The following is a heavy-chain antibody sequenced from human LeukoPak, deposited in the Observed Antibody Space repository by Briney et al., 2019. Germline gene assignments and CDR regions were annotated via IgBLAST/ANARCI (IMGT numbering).Heavy chain of an antibody. CDR2: IIPIFDTA. D-gene: IGHD3-10*01. V-gene: IGHV1-69*05. J-gene: IGHJ4*02. CDR1: GGTFSSYA. Sequence: SVKVSCKASGGTFSSYAISWVRQAPGQGLEWMGGIIPIFDTANYAQKFQGRVTITTDESTSTAYMELSSLRSEDTAVYYCARPAHYYGSGILDYWGQGTLVTVSS. CDR3: ARPAHYYGSGILDY.